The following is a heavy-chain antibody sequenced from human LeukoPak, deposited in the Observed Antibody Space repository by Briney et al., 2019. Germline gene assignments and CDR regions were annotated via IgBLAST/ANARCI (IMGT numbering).Heavy chain of an antibody. V-gene: IGHV4-59*01. D-gene: IGHD3-3*01. Sequence: SETLSLTCTVSGGSISSYYWSWIRQPPGKGLEWIGYIGYGAITNYNPSLKSRVTISRDTSKNQFSLKVNSVTAADTAVYYCAREPTYNFWSGSYQTKGAGYFDYWGQGALVTVSS. CDR2: IGYGAIT. J-gene: IGHJ4*02. CDR3: AREPTYNFWSGSYQTKGAGYFDY. CDR1: GGSISSYY.